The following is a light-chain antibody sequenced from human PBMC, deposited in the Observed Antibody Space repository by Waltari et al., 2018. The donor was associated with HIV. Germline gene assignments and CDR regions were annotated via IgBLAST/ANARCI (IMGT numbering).Light chain of an antibody. CDR2: WNT. J-gene: IGLJ3*02. CDR3: AVWDVSLSAQV. CDR1: SSNIGGQY. V-gene: IGLV1-47*01. Sequence: QSVLSQSPSIAGTPGQRVSISCSGSSSNIGGQYVSWYQQVPGTPHKPHIFWNTQRPSGVSDRFSGSVSGTSASLAISGLRSEDEADYYCAVWDVSLSAQVFGGGTTLTVL.